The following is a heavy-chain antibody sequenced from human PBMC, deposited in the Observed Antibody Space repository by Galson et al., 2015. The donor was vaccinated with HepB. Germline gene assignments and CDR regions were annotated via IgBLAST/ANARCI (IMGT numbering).Heavy chain of an antibody. CDR3: ARGGRPFDN. Sequence: SLRLSCAASGFTFRTYSMNWVRQAPGKGLEWISSIGSSSENIYYADSVKGRFTISRDNAKNSLFLQMNSLRDEDTAVYYCARGGRPFDNWGQGALVTVSS. J-gene: IGHJ4*02. V-gene: IGHV3-48*02. CDR1: GFTFRTYS. CDR2: IGSSSENI.